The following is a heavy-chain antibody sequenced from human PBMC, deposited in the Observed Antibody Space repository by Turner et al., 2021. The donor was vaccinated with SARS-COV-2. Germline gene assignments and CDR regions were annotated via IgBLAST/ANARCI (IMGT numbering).Heavy chain of an antibody. Sequence: QVQLQESGPGLVKPSETLSLTCTVSGGSISRYYWSWIRQPPGKGLEWIGYIYYSGSTNYNPSLKSRVTISVDTSKNQFSLKLSSVTAAETAVYYCARFGYYDILTGYSLTYYFDYWGQGTLVTVSS. J-gene: IGHJ4*02. CDR1: GGSISRYY. V-gene: IGHV4-59*01. CDR3: ARFGYYDILTGYSLTYYFDY. D-gene: IGHD3-9*01. CDR2: IYYSGST.